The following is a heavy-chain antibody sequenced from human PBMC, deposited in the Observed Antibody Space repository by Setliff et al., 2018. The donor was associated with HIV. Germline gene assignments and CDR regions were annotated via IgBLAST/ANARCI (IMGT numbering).Heavy chain of an antibody. CDR2: IYPGDSDT. D-gene: IGHD3-10*01. J-gene: IGHJ5*02. Sequence: PGESLKISCKGSGYSFTSYWIGWVRQMPGKGLEWMGIIYPGDSDTRYSPSFQGQVTISADESISTAYLQWSRLKASDTAMYYCARTSMVRGAVWWFDPWGQGTLVTVSS. CDR1: GYSFTSYW. CDR3: ARTSMVRGAVWWFDP. V-gene: IGHV5-51*01.